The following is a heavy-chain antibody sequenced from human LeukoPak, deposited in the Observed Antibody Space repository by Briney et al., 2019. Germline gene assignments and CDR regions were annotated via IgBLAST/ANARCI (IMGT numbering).Heavy chain of an antibody. CDR1: GYTFTSCD. Sequence: GSVKVSCKASGYTFTSCDINWVRQATGQGLEWMGWMNPNSGNTGYGQSLQGRITMTRDISIGTAYMELSNLTSEDTAIYYCTRGSSGRRDNWGQGTLVTVSA. J-gene: IGHJ4*02. V-gene: IGHV1-8*01. D-gene: IGHD6-19*01. CDR2: MNPNSGNT. CDR3: TRGSSGRRDN.